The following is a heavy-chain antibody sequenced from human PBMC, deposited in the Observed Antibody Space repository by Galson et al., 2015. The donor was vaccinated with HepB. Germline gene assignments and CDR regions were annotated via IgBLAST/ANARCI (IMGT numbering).Heavy chain of an antibody. CDR2: ISSNGGST. D-gene: IGHD6-19*01. CDR3: VKGMQWLIQGGLFDY. CDR1: GFTFSSYA. J-gene: IGHJ4*02. Sequence: SLRLSCAASGFTFSSYAMHWVRQAPGKGLEYVSAISSNGGSTYYADSVKGRFTISRDNSKNTLYLQMSSLRAEDTAVYYCVKGMQWLIQGGLFDYWGQGTLVTVSS. V-gene: IGHV3-64D*06.